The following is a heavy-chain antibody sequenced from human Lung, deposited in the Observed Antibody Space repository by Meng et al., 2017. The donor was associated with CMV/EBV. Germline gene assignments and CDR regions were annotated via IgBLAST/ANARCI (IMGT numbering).Heavy chain of an antibody. D-gene: IGHD2-2*01. J-gene: IGHJ6*02. CDR1: GYTFTGYY. CDR2: INPNSGGT. V-gene: IGHV1-2*02. Sequence: SXXVSXXASGYTFTGYYMHWVRQAPGQGLEWMGWINPNSGGTNYAQKFQGRVTMTRDTSISTAYMELSRLRSDDTAVYYCARVFGVVVPLEGCMDVWGQGTTVTVSS. CDR3: ARVFGVVVPLEGCMDV.